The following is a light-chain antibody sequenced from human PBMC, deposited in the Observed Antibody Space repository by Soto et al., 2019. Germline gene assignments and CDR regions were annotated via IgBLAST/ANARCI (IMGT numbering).Light chain of an antibody. J-gene: IGKJ2*01. CDR1: QSISSY. V-gene: IGKV1-39*01. CDR2: AAS. Sequence: DIQMTQSPSSLSASVGDRVTITCRASQSISSYLNWYQQKPGKAPKLLIYAASSLQSGFPSRFRGSGSGTDFTLTISSLQPEDFATYYCQQSYSTPQYTFGQGTKLEIK. CDR3: QQSYSTPQYT.